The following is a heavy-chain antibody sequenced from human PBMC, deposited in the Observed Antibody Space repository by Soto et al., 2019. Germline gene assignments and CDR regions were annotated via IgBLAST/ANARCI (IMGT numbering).Heavy chain of an antibody. J-gene: IGHJ4*02. Sequence: PGGSLSLSCAASGFTFSSYGMHWVRQAPGKGLEWVAVISYDGSNKYYADSVKGRFTISRDNSKNTLYLQMNSLRAEDTAVYYCARAGLTYYYGSGSYTTPFDYWGQGTLVTVSS. CDR2: ISYDGSNK. V-gene: IGHV3-30*03. D-gene: IGHD3-10*01. CDR1: GFTFSSYG. CDR3: ARAGLTYYYGSGSYTTPFDY.